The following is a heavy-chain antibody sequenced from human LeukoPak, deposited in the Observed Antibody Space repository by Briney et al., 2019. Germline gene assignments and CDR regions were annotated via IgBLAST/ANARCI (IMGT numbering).Heavy chain of an antibody. V-gene: IGHV1-18*01. CDR2: ISAYNGNT. CDR1: GYTFTSYG. CDR3: ARGSDTGSSATDY. J-gene: IGHJ4*02. D-gene: IGHD1-26*01. Sequence: ASVKVSCKASGYTFTSYGISWVRQAPGQGLAWIGWISAYNGNTNYAQKFQDRVTMTTDTSTSTAYMELRSLRSDDTAVYYCARGSDTGSSATDYWGQGTLVTVSS.